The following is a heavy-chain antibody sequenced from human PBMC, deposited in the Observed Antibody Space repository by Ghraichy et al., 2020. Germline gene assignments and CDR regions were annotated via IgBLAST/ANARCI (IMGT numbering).Heavy chain of an antibody. Sequence: TLSLTCTVSGGSISSYYWSWIRQPPGKGLEWIGYIYYSGRTNYNPSLKSRVTISVDTSKNQFSLKLSSVTAADTAVYYCATTLSRWLGVDYWGQGTLVTVSS. CDR1: GGSISSYY. V-gene: IGHV4-59*07. J-gene: IGHJ4*02. CDR2: IYYSGRT. D-gene: IGHD5-24*01. CDR3: ATTLSRWLGVDY.